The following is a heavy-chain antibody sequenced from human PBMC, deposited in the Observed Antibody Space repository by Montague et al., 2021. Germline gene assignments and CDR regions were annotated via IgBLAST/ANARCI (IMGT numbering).Heavy chain of an antibody. J-gene: IGHJ4*02. CDR1: GGSLGSYY. CDR2: IYYSGST. CDR3: ARRLGIRAPFDY. D-gene: IGHD7-27*01. Sequence: SETLSLTCTVSGGSLGSYYWSWIRQPPGKGPEYVGYIYYSGSTAYNPSLKRRVTISLDTSMNQFSLNLRSVTAADTAVYFCARRLGIRAPFDYWGQGTLVTVSS. V-gene: IGHV4-59*08.